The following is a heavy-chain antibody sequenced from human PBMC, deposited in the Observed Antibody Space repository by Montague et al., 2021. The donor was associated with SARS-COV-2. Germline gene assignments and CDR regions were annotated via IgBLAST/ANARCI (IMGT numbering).Heavy chain of an antibody. D-gene: IGHD3-10*01. CDR1: GFTFSSYS. J-gene: IGHJ4*02. CDR3: ARDNGPIWFGESSLDY. Sequence: SLSLSFSASGFTFSSYSMNWVRQAPGKGLEWVSSISSSSSYVYYADSVKGRFTISRDNAKNSLYLQMNSLRAEDTAVYYCARDNGPIWFGESSLDYWGQGTLVTVSS. CDR2: ISSSSSYV. V-gene: IGHV3-21*01.